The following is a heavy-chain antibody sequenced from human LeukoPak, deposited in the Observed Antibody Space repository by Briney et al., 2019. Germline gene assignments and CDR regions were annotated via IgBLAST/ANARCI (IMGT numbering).Heavy chain of an antibody. CDR1: QFTFRNYD. V-gene: IGHV3-30*02. CDR2: IRYDGNNK. D-gene: IGHD6-19*01. J-gene: IGHJ4*02. CDR3: SKDQAVAGHPLDY. Sequence: GGSLRLSCAASQFTFRNYDMHWVRQAPGKELEWVAFIRYDGNNKYYADSVKGRFTISRDNSKNMLYLQMNSLRADDTAVYYCSKDQAVAGHPLDYWGQGTLVTVSS.